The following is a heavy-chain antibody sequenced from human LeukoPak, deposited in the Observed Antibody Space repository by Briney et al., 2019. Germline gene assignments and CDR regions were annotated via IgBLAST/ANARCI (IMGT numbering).Heavy chain of an antibody. V-gene: IGHV4-59*01. J-gene: IGHJ5*02. D-gene: IGHD6-13*01. CDR1: GGSISSYY. Sequence: KTSETLSLTCTVSGGSISSYYWSWIRQPPGKGLEWIGYIYYSGNTNYNPSLKSRVTISVDTSKNQFSLKLSSVTAADTAVYYCESDYAVSSSWSRAAYNWFDPWGQGTLVTVSS. CDR3: ESDYAVSSSWSRAAYNWFDP. CDR2: IYYSGNT.